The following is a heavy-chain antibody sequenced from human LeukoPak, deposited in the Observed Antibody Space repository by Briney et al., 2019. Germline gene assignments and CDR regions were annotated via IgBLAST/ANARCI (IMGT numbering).Heavy chain of an antibody. CDR1: GFTVSSYA. D-gene: IGHD3-22*01. J-gene: IGHJ3*02. CDR2: ISGSGGST. Sequence: GSLRLSCAACGFTVSSYAMSWVRQAPGKGLEWVSAISGSGGSTYYADSVKGRFTSSRDNSKNTLYLQMNSLRAEDTAVYYCAKSPNTMIVVVIPDAFDIWGQGTMVTVSS. CDR3: AKSPNTMIVVVIPDAFDI. V-gene: IGHV3-23*01.